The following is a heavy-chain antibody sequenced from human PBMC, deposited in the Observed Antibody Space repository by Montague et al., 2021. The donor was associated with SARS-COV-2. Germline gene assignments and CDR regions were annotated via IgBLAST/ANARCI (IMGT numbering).Heavy chain of an antibody. J-gene: IGHJ4*02. Sequence: SETLSLTCTVSGDSITISSYYWGWIRQPPGKGLEWIGNIYYSGSTSYYNPSLKSRVTISLDTSKNQFSLRLRSVTAADPAVYYCARDWTHDYWGQGTLVAVSS. D-gene: IGHD1-1*01. CDR2: IYYSGSTS. V-gene: IGHV4-39*07. CDR1: GDSITISSYY. CDR3: ARDWTHDY.